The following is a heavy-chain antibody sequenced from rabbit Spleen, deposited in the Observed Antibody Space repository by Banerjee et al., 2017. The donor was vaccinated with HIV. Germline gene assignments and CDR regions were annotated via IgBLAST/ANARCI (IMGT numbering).Heavy chain of an antibody. CDR2: IGGVSANA. J-gene: IGHJ6*01. Sequence: QEQLEESGGGLVKPGGTLTLTCTASGFSFTSNYWICWVRQAPGKGLEWIACIGGVSANAYYANWAKGRFTVSKTSSTVDLKMTSLTDADTATYFCARDSGSSFSSYGMDLWGQGTLVTVS. V-gene: IGHV1S45*01. CDR1: GFSFTSNYW. D-gene: IGHD8-1*01. CDR3: ARDSGSSFSSYGMDL.